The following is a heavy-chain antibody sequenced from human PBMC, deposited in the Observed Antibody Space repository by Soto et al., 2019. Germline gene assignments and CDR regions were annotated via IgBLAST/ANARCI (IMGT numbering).Heavy chain of an antibody. Sequence: QVQLVQSGAEVKKPGSSVKVSCKASGGTFSSYAISWVRQAPGQGLEWMGGIIPIFGTANYAQKFQGRVTITADESTSKAYMGRSSLRSEDTAVYYWARTRGGAGSSSWFDPWGQGTLVTVSS. CDR1: GGTFSSYA. CDR2: IIPIFGTA. D-gene: IGHD6-13*01. V-gene: IGHV1-69*01. J-gene: IGHJ5*02. CDR3: ARTRGGAGSSSWFDP.